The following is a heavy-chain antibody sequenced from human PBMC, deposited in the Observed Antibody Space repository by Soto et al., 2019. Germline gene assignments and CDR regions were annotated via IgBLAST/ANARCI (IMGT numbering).Heavy chain of an antibody. CDR2: ISAYNGDT. V-gene: IGHV1-18*01. J-gene: IGHJ4*02. CDR3: ARDHAGSGWFRFDY. Sequence: QVQLVQSGDEVKKPGASVRVSCKTSGYSFTKYSISWVRQAPGQGLEWTGWISAYNGDTKYAQKLQDRITLITDGSTSTAYMELRSLTSDDTAMYYCARDHAGSGWFRFDYWGQGTLVSVSS. D-gene: IGHD6-13*01. CDR1: GYSFTKYS.